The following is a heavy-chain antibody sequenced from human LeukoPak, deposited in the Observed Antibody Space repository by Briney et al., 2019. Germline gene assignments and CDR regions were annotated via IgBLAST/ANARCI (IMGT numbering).Heavy chain of an antibody. Sequence: GGSLRLSCAASGFTFSNFWMHWVRQAPGKGLVWVALIYGDGSFTRYADSVKGRFTISRDNNKNSLYLHMNSLRTEDTALYYCTRTGPYYYYGMDVWGQGTTVAVSS. V-gene: IGHV3-74*01. CDR2: IYGDGSFT. D-gene: IGHD3-9*01. CDR3: TRTGPYYYYGMDV. CDR1: GFTFSNFW. J-gene: IGHJ6*02.